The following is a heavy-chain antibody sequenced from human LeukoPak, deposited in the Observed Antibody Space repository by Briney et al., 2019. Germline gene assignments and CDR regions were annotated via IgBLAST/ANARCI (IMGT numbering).Heavy chain of an antibody. CDR3: ARATGIAVAGTYLQPGFDY. Sequence: GGSLRLSCAASGFTFSSYAMHWVRQAPGKGLEWVAVISYDGSNKYYADSVKGRFTISRDNSKNTLYLQMNSLRAEDTAVYYCARATGIAVAGTYLQPGFDYWGQGTLVTVSS. D-gene: IGHD6-19*01. J-gene: IGHJ4*02. CDR1: GFTFSSYA. CDR2: ISYDGSNK. V-gene: IGHV3-30-3*01.